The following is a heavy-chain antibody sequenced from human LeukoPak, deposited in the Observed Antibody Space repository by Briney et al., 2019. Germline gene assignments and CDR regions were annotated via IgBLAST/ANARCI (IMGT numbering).Heavy chain of an antibody. J-gene: IGHJ4*02. CDR2: ISGSGGST. CDR3: AKQVHGSGSYGFDY. V-gene: IGHV3-23*01. D-gene: IGHD3-10*01. Sequence: GGSLRLSCAASGFTFSSYAMSWVRQAPGKGLEWVSVISGSGGSTYYADSVKGRFTISRDNSKNTLYLQMNSLRAEDTAVYYCAKQVHGSGSYGFDYWGQGTLVTVSS. CDR1: GFTFSSYA.